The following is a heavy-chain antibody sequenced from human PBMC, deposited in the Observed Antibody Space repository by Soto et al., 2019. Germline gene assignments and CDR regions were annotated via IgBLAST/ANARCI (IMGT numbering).Heavy chain of an antibody. V-gene: IGHV3-33*01. CDR2: IWYDGSNK. CDR1: GFTFSSYG. CDR3: ARDWDDSSGWYEGNWFDP. J-gene: IGHJ5*02. Sequence: QVQLVESGGGVVQPGRSLRLSCAASGFTFSSYGMHWVRQAPGKGLEWVAVIWYDGSNKYYADSVKGRFTISRDNSKNTLYLQMNSRRAEDTAVYYCARDWDDSSGWYEGNWFDPWGQGTLVTVSS. D-gene: IGHD6-19*01.